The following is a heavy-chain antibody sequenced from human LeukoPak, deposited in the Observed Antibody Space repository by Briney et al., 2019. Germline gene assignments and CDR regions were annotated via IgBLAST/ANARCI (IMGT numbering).Heavy chain of an antibody. CDR3: AKTPQIASSWEYYFDY. Sequence: GGSLRLSCAASGFTFSSYAMSWVRQAPGKGLEWVSAISGSGGSTYYADSVKGRFTISRDNSKNTLYLQTNSLRAEDTAVYYCAKTPQIASSWEYYFDYWGQGTLVTVSS. V-gene: IGHV3-23*01. CDR2: ISGSGGST. CDR1: GFTFSSYA. D-gene: IGHD6-13*01. J-gene: IGHJ4*02.